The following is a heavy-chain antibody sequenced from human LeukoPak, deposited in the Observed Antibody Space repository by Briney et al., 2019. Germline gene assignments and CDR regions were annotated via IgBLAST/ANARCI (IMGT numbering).Heavy chain of an antibody. D-gene: IGHD1-26*01. CDR2: IYYSGST. J-gene: IGHJ4*02. V-gene: IGHV4-39*07. CDR3: ARIRYSGSYGTV. Sequence: SETLSLTCTVSGGSISSSSYYWGWIRQPPGKGLEWIGSIYYSGSTYYNPSLKSRVTISVDTSQNQFSLKLSSVTAADTAVYYCARIRYSGSYGTVWGQGTLVTVSS. CDR1: GGSISSSSYY.